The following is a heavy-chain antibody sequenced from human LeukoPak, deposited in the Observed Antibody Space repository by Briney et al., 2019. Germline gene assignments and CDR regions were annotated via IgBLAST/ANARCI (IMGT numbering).Heavy chain of an antibody. CDR3: ARVYYDFWSGYPSYFDY. CDR2: IYYGGST. J-gene: IGHJ4*02. Sequence: SQTLSLTCTVSGGSISSGGYYWSWIRQHPGKGLEWIGYIYYGGSTYYNPSLKSRVTISVDTSKNQFSLKLSSVTAADTAVYYCARVYYDFWSGYPSYFDYWGQGTLVTVSS. D-gene: IGHD3-3*01. CDR1: GGSISSGGYY. V-gene: IGHV4-31*03.